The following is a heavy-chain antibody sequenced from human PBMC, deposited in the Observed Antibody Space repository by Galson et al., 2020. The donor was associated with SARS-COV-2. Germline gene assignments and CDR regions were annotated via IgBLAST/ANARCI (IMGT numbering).Heavy chain of an antibody. J-gene: IGHJ5*02. Sequence: SGPTLVKPTQTLTLTCTFSGFSLSTSGVGVGWIRQPPGKALEWLALIYWDDDKRYSPSLKSRLTITKDTSKNQVVLTMTNMDPVDTATYYCAHNIDILTADAFDPWGQGTLVTVSS. D-gene: IGHD3-9*01. CDR1: GFSLSTSGVG. CDR3: AHNIDILTADAFDP. CDR2: IYWDDDK. V-gene: IGHV2-5*02.